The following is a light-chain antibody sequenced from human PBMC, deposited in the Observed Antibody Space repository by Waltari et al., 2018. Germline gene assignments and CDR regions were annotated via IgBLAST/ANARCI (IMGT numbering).Light chain of an antibody. V-gene: IGLV1-47*01. CDR3: AAWDDSLSGPV. J-gene: IGLJ2*01. CDR1: SSNIGSNY. CDR2: SNN. Sequence: QSVLTQPPSASGTPGQRVTIPCSGSSSNIGSNYLYWYQQLPGTAPKLLIYSNNPRPSGVPDRFSGSKSDTSASLAISGLRSEDEADYYCAAWDDSLSGPVFGGGTKLTVL.